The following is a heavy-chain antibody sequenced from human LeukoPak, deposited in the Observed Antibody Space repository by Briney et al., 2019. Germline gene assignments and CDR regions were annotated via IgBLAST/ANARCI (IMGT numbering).Heavy chain of an antibody. D-gene: IGHD6-13*01. CDR2: ITSGRSYI. Sequence: GGSLRLSCAASGFTFSSYNMNWVRQAPGKGLEWVSSITSGRSYIYYTDSVKGRFTISRDNAKNSLYLHMNSLRADDTAVYYCARVAEAAAFDYWGQGTMVTVSS. J-gene: IGHJ4*02. CDR1: GFTFSSYN. V-gene: IGHV3-21*01. CDR3: ARVAEAAAFDY.